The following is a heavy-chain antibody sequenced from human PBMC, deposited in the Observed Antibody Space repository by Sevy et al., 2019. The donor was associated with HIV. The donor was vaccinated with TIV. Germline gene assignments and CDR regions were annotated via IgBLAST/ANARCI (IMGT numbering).Heavy chain of an antibody. CDR3: ARAVSCTNGVCYEHLYFFEY. J-gene: IGHJ4*02. CDR1: GFTVSSNY. Sequence: GGSLRLSCAASGFTVSSNYMSWVRQAPGKGLEWVSVIYSGGSTYYADSVKGRFTISRDNSKNTLYLQMNSLRAEDTAVYYCARAVSCTNGVCYEHLYFFEYWGQGTLVTVSS. CDR2: IYSGGST. D-gene: IGHD2-8*01. V-gene: IGHV3-53*01.